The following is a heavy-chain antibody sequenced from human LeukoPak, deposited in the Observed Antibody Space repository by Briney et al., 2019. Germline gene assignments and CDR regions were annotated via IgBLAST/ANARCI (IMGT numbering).Heavy chain of an antibody. CDR3: ARDYYGSGSYYQGAFDY. D-gene: IGHD3-10*01. Sequence: ASVKVSCKASGYTFTSYGISWVRQAPGQGLEWMGWISAYNGNTNYAQKLQGRVTITADESTSTAYMELSSLRSEDTAVYYCARDYYGSGSYYQGAFDYWGQGTLVTVSS. CDR2: ISAYNGNT. J-gene: IGHJ4*02. CDR1: GYTFTSYG. V-gene: IGHV1-18*01.